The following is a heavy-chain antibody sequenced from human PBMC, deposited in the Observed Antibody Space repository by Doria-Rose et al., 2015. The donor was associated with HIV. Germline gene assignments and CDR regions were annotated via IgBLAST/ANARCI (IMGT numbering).Heavy chain of an antibody. J-gene: IGHJ4*02. CDR1: GVSLSSPGMG. CDR2: IFSDDVR. CDR3: ARIKSSRWYHKYYFDF. D-gene: IGHD6-13*01. Sequence: SGPVLVKPTETLTLTCTVSGVSLSSPGMGVSWIRQPPGKALEWLANIFSDDVRSDTPSLKSRFTISRGTSKSQVVLTMTDMDPVDTATYYCARIKSSRWYHKYYFDFWGQGTLVIVSA. V-gene: IGHV2-26*01.